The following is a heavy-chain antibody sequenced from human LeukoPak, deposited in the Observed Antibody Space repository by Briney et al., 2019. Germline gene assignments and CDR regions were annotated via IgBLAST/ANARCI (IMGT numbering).Heavy chain of an antibody. CDR3: ASYYDFWSGYFTYYFDY. CDR2: ISSSSSYI. Sequence: GGSLRLSCAASGFTFSSYSMNWVRQAPGKGLEWVSSISSSSSYIYYADSVKGRFTISRDNAKNSLYLQMNSLRAEDTAVYYCASYYDFWSGYFTYYFDYWGQGTLVTVSS. V-gene: IGHV3-21*01. D-gene: IGHD3-3*01. J-gene: IGHJ4*02. CDR1: GFTFSSYS.